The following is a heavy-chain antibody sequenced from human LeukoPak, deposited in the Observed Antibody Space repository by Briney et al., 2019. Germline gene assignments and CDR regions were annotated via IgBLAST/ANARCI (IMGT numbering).Heavy chain of an antibody. CDR1: GLTFSRYW. CDR2: IKKDGSEK. D-gene: IGHD6-13*01. CDR3: ARDRPPAAVPDAFDI. V-gene: IGHV3-7*03. J-gene: IGHJ3*02. Sequence: GGSLRLSCAASGLTFSRYWMSWVRQAPGKGLEWVANIKKDGSEKYYVDSVKGRFTISRDNAKNTLYLQMSSLRSEDTAVYYCARDRPPAAVPDAFDIWGQGTMVTVSS.